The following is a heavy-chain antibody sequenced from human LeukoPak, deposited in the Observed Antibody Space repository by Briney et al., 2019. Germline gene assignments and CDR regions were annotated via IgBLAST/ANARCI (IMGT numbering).Heavy chain of an antibody. V-gene: IGHV3-30-3*01. D-gene: IGHD6-19*01. J-gene: IGHJ4*02. Sequence: GGSLRLSCAASGFTFSSYAMHWVRQAPGKGLEWVAVISYDGSNKYYADSVKGRFTISRDNSKNTLYLQMNSLRAEDTAVYYCARDFRSSFDYWGQGTLVTVSS. CDR2: ISYDGSNK. CDR1: GFTFSSYA. CDR3: ARDFRSSFDY.